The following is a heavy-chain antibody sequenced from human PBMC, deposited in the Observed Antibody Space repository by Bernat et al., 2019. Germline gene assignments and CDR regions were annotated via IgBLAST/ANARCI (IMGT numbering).Heavy chain of an antibody. CDR1: GYTFTNYG. Sequence: QVQLVQSGAEVKKPGASVKVSCKASGYTFTNYGISWVRQAPGQGLEWMGWISLYNGDTKYAQNLQGRATMTTDTSTSTAYMELRSLRSNDTAVYYCAGDAPSITVAGGIDYWGQGTLVTVSS. CDR2: ISLYNGDT. J-gene: IGHJ4*02. V-gene: IGHV1-18*04. CDR3: AGDAPSITVAGGIDY. D-gene: IGHD6-19*01.